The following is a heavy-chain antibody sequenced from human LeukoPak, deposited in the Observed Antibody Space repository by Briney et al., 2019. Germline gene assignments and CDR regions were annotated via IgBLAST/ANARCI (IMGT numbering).Heavy chain of an antibody. V-gene: IGHV3-23*01. J-gene: IGHJ4*02. D-gene: IGHD3-16*01. CDR2: ISVGGDDT. Sequence: GGSLRLSCAASGFIFSSYVMGWVRQAPGKGLEWVSSISVGGDDTFASDSVKGRFTITRENSKNTLCLQMTGLRVEDTAVYFCAKLNLGEMAYFDSWGQGTLVTVSS. CDR3: AKLNLGEMAYFDS. CDR1: GFIFSSYV.